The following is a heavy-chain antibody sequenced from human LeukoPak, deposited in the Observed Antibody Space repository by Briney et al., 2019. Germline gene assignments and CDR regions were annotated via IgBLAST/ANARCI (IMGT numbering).Heavy chain of an antibody. V-gene: IGHV3-30-3*01. D-gene: IGHD1-14*01. CDR1: GFTFSSYA. CDR3: ARDTGH. J-gene: IGHJ4*02. CDR2: ILYDGSNK. Sequence: GGSLRLSCAASGFTFSSYAMHWVRQAPGKGLEWVAVILYDGSNKYYADSVKGRFTISRDNSKNTLYLQMNSLRAEDTAVYYCARDTGHWGQGTLVTVSS.